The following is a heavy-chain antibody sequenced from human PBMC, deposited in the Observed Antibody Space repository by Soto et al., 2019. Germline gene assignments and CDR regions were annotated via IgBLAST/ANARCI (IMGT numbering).Heavy chain of an antibody. Sequence: SETLSLTCNVSGVSISSGGYYWTWIRQHPGKGLEWIGYNYHPGSTYYNPSLKRRVIISVDTSKNQFSLKLSSVTAADTAVYYCASSAYYYGMDVWGQGTTVTVYS. D-gene: IGHD2-21*01. CDR3: ASSAYYYGMDV. J-gene: IGHJ6*02. V-gene: IGHV4-31*03. CDR2: NYHPGST. CDR1: GVSISSGGYY.